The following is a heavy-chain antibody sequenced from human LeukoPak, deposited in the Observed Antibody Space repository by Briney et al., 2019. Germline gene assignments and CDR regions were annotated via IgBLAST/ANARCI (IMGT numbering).Heavy chain of an antibody. CDR2: IYTSGST. J-gene: IGHJ3*02. V-gene: IGHV4-61*02. Sequence: SQTLSLTCTVSGGSISSGNYYWSWIRQPAGKGLEWIGRIYTSGSTNYNPSLKSRVTISVDTSKNQFSLKLSSVTAADTAVYYCARGYNWNYFDAFDIWGQGTMVTVSS. CDR1: GGSISSGNYY. D-gene: IGHD1-7*01. CDR3: ARGYNWNYFDAFDI.